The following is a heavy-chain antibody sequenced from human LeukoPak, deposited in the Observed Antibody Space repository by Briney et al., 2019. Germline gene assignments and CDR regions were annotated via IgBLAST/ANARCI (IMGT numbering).Heavy chain of an antibody. D-gene: IGHD3-10*01. V-gene: IGHV4-34*01. CDR2: INDRGVT. CDR1: GDSFTGYY. J-gene: IGHJ4*02. CDR3: ARVQWGSYYTYFDY. Sequence: SETLSLTCAVYGDSFTGYYWSWIRQPPGGGLEWIGEINDRGVTYPDPSLKSRVTISRDTSKNQFSLKLSSVTAADTAVYYCARVQWGSYYTYFDYWGQGTLVTVSS.